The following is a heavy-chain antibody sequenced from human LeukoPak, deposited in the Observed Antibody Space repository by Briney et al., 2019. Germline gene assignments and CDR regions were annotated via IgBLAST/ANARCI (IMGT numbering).Heavy chain of an antibody. CDR2: INPNSGGT. D-gene: IGHD1-26*01. CDR3: ARSGASQGSSIYYYYYYGMDV. V-gene: IGHV1-2*02. J-gene: IGHJ6*02. CDR1: GYTFTGYY. Sequence: GASVKVSCKASGYTFTGYYMHWVRQAPGQGLEWMGWINPNSGGTNYAQKFQGRVTMTRDTSISTAYMGLSRLRSDDTAVYYCARSGASQGSSIYYYYYYGMDVWGQGTTVTVSS.